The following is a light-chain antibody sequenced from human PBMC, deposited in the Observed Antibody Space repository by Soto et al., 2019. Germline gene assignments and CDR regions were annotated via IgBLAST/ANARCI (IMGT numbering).Light chain of an antibody. V-gene: IGKV3-20*01. CDR1: QSIRSNY. CDR3: QQYNGLPTWT. J-gene: IGKJ1*01. CDR2: GAS. Sequence: EIVLTQSPGTLSLSPGERATLSCRASQSIRSNYVAWYQQKPGQGPRLLIYGASSRATGIPDRFSGSGSGTDFTLIISSLQPDDSATYYCQQYNGLPTWTFGQGTKVEMK.